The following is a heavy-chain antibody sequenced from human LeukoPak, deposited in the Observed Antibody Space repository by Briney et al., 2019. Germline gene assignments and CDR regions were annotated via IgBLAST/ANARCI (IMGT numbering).Heavy chain of an antibody. D-gene: IGHD3-22*01. Sequence: GGSLRLSSAASGFTFRSYEMNWVRQAPGKGLEWVSYISSSGTTIYNADSVQGRFTISRDNAKNSLYLQMNSLRAEDTALYYCASHPIEYWGQGALVTVSS. CDR3: ASHPIEY. CDR1: GFTFRSYE. CDR2: ISSSGTTI. V-gene: IGHV3-48*03. J-gene: IGHJ4*02.